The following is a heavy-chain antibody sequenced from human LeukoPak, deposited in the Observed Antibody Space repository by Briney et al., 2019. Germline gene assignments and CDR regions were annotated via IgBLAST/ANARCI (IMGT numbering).Heavy chain of an antibody. CDR1: GFTFSSYA. D-gene: IGHD6-13*01. J-gene: IGHJ4*02. V-gene: IGHV3-30*04. CDR2: ISYDGSNK. CDR3: ARDTVSSSWYYFDY. Sequence: GGSLRLSCVASGFTFSSYAMHWVRQVPGKGLEWVAVISYDGSNKYYADSVKGRFTISRDNSKNTLYLQMNSLRAEDTAVYYCARDTVSSSWYYFDYWGQGTLVTVSS.